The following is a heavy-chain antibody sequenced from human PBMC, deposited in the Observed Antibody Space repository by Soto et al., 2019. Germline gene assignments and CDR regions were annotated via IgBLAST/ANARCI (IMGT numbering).Heavy chain of an antibody. V-gene: IGHV3-23*01. CDR2: ISGSGGST. D-gene: IGHD3-10*01. J-gene: IGHJ1*01. Sequence: PGGSLRLSCAASGFTFSSYAMSWVRQAPGKGLEWVSAISGSGGSTYYADSVKGRFTISRDNSKNTLYLQMNSLRAEDTAVYYCAKVGGVTMVRGVITRAEYFQHWGQGTLVTVSS. CDR1: GFTFSSYA. CDR3: AKVGGVTMVRGVITRAEYFQH.